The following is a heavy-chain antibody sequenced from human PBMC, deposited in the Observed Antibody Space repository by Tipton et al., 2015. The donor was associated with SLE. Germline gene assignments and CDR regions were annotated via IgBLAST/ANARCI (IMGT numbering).Heavy chain of an antibody. CDR2: INPNSGGT. Sequence: QLGQSGAEVKKPGASLKVSCKASGYTFTGYYMHWVRQAPGQGLEWMGRINPNSGGTNYAQKFQGRVTMTRDTSISTAYMELSRLRSDGTAVYYCAGDYGSSSSSAGPCSCDYWGRGPRATGSS. CDR1: GYTFTGYY. D-gene: IGHD6-6*01. CDR3: AGDYGSSSSSAGPCSCDY. V-gene: IGHV1-2*06. J-gene: IGHJ4*02.